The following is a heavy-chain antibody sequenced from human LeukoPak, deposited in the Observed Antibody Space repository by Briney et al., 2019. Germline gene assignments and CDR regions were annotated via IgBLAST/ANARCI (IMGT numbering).Heavy chain of an antibody. V-gene: IGHV3-7*01. Sequence: GGSLRLSCAASGFTFSNYWMSWVRQAPGKGLEWVASIHQHGNEKYYVDSVKGRFTISRDNAKNSLYLQMNSLRAEDTAVYYCARDLLRYFDWFDYWGQGTLVTVSS. CDR2: IHQHGNEK. CDR1: GFTFSNYW. D-gene: IGHD3-9*01. CDR3: ARDLLRYFDWFDY. J-gene: IGHJ5*01.